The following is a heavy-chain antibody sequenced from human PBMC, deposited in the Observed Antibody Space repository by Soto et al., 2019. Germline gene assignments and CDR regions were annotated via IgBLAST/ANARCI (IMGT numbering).Heavy chain of an antibody. D-gene: IGHD3-22*01. J-gene: IGHJ4*02. V-gene: IGHV3-11*01. CDR2: ISSRGNTI. CDR3: AKMSSENYYDPVFS. CDR1: GFTFSDYY. Sequence: QVQLVESGGGLVQTSGSLRIACVASGFTFSDYYMSWVRQAPGKGLEWVSYISSRGNTIYYADSVKGRFTISRDNAKNSGYLQMNSLRAEDTALYFCAKMSSENYYDPVFSWGQGTLVTVSS.